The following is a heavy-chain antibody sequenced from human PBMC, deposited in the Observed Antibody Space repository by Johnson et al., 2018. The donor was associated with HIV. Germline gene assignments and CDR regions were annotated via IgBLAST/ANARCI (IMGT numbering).Heavy chain of an antibody. CDR3: AKDTGAYYDTFLAFDI. Sequence: VQLVESGGGLIQPGGSLRLSCAASGFTVSTNYMGWVRLAPGKGLEWVSAIGTAGATYYPGSVKGRLTISRDNSINTLYLQMNSLRAEDTAVYYCAKDTGAYYDTFLAFDIWGQGTMVTVSS. CDR2: IGTAGAT. D-gene: IGHD3-22*01. V-gene: IGHV3-53*01. CDR1: GFTVSTNY. J-gene: IGHJ3*02.